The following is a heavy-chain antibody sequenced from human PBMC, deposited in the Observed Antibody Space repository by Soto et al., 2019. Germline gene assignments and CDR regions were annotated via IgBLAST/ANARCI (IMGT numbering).Heavy chain of an antibody. D-gene: IGHD6-19*01. CDR2: VYYTGST. V-gene: IGHV4-59*01. CDR3: ARSVAVPGAHIDY. Sequence: SETLSLTCSVSGGSISGSYWSWIRQSPGKGLEWLGYVYYTGSTNYSPSLRSRVSISVDTSKNEFSLRLSSVTAADTAVYFCARSVAVPGAHIDYWGQGTQVTAPQ. CDR1: GGSISGSY. J-gene: IGHJ4*02.